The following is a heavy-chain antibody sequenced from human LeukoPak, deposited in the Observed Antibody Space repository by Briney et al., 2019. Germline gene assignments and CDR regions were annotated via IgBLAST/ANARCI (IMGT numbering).Heavy chain of an antibody. J-gene: IGHJ4*02. D-gene: IGHD1-1*01. CDR3: ARALRTSQQLNGY. CDR2: ISYDGSNK. CDR1: GFTFSSYA. V-gene: IGHV3-30-3*01. Sequence: PGGSLRLSCAASGFTFSSYAMHWVRQAPGKGLEWVAVISYDGSNKYYADSVKGRFTISRDNSKNTLYLQMNSLRAEDTAVYYCARALRTSQQLNGYWGQGTLVTVSS.